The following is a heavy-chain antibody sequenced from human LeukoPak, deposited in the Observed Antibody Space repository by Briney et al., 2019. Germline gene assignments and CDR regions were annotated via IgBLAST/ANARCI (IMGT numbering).Heavy chain of an antibody. CDR1: GYTFTSYG. Sequence: ASVKVSCKASGYTFTSYGISWVRQAPGQGLEWMGWISAYNGNTNYAQKLQGRVTMTTDTSTSTAYMELRSLRSDDTAVYYCARDPPDVDIVATGDYWGQGTLVTVSS. D-gene: IGHD5-12*01. V-gene: IGHV1-18*01. CDR2: ISAYNGNT. J-gene: IGHJ4*02. CDR3: ARDPPDVDIVATGDY.